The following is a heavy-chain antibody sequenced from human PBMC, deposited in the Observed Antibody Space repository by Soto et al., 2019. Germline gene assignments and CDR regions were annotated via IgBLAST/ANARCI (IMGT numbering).Heavy chain of an antibody. CDR1: GASFAGCY. V-gene: IGHV4-34*01. CDR3: ARYGGTSIWYFDI. D-gene: IGHD2-15*01. Sequence: QVQLQQWGAGLLKPSETLSLSCTVYGASFAGCYWTWLRQSPGKGLGWIGEVSPSGIAKYNPSLGSRATISLDTSNNQFSLDLTSVTAADTAVYYCARYGGTSIWYFDIWGRGTLVSVSS. J-gene: IGHJ2*01. CDR2: VSPSGIA.